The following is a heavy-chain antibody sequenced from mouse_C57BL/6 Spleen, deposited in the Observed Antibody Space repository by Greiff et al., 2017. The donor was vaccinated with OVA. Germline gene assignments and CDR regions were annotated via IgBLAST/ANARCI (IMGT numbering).Heavy chain of an antibody. D-gene: IGHD4-1*01. J-gene: IGHJ2*01. CDR1: GYTFTSYW. Sequence: VQLQQSGTVLARPGASVKMSCKTSGYTFTSYWMHWVKQRPGQGLEWIGAIYPGNSDTSYNQKFKGKAKLTAVTSASTAYMELSSLTNEDSAVYYCTELTGMGAFDYWGQGTTLTVSS. CDR3: TELTGMGAFDY. CDR2: IYPGNSDT. V-gene: IGHV1-5*01.